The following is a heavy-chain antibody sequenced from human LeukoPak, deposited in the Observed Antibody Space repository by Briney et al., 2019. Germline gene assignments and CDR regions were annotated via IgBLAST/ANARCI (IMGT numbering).Heavy chain of an antibody. CDR2: ISWNSGSI. CDR1: GFTFDDYA. J-gene: IGHJ4*02. V-gene: IGHV3-9*01. D-gene: IGHD3-22*01. Sequence: GRSLRLSCAASGFTFDDYAMHWVRQAPGKGLEWVSGISWNSGSIGYADSVKGRFTISRDNAKNSLYLQMNSLRAEDTALYHCAKDSAYDSSGYHDYWGQGTLVTVSS. CDR3: AKDSAYDSSGYHDY.